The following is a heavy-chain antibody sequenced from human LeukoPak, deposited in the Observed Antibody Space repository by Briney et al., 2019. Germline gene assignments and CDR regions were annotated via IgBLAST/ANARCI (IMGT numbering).Heavy chain of an antibody. V-gene: IGHV3-23*01. CDR3: AKCAYSSGWYFDL. Sequence: GGSLRLPCAASGFTFSSYAMSWVRQAPGKGLEWVSAITGSGFSTYCADSVKGRFTISRDNSKNTLYLQMNSLRAEDTAVYYCAKCAYSSGWYFDLWGRGTLVTVSS. J-gene: IGHJ2*01. CDR1: GFTFSSYA. CDR2: ITGSGFST. D-gene: IGHD6-19*01.